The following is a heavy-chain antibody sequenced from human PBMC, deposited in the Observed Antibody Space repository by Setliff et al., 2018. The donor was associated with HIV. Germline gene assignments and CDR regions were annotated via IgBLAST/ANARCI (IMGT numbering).Heavy chain of an antibody. Sequence: GGSLRLCCAASGCTFSSYEMNWLRQAPGKGLEWVALIWFDGTKQFYTDSVKGRCTISRDSSTLYPQKNSLRVEDTAVYSCARDISYGSNWPDYWGQGTLVTVSS. D-gene: IGHD6-19*01. CDR2: IWFDGTKQ. CDR1: GCTFSSYE. J-gene: IGHJ4*02. CDR3: ARDISYGSNWPDY. V-gene: IGHV3-33*08.